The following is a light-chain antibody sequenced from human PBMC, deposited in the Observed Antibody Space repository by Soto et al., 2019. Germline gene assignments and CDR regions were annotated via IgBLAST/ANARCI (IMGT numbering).Light chain of an antibody. CDR2: AVS. V-gene: IGKV1-39*01. CDR1: QSITSY. CDR3: QQTNIFPYT. Sequence: DIQMTQSPSSLSASVGDRVTITCRASQSITSYLNWYQHKPGRAPMLLIYAVSNLQRGVPSRFSGSGSGTDFTLTISGLQPEDLGTYYCQQTNIFPYTFGQGTKLEIK. J-gene: IGKJ2*01.